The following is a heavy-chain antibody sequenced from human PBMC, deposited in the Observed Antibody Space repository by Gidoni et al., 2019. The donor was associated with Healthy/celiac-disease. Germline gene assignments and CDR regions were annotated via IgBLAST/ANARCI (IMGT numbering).Heavy chain of an antibody. Sequence: EVQLVESGGGLVSPGGSLRFSCAASGFTFSSYDMHWVRQATGKGLEWVSAIGTAGDTYYPGSVKGRFTISRENAKNSLYLQMNSLRAGDTAVYYCARDQPYYGMDVWGQGTTVTVSS. V-gene: IGHV3-13*01. J-gene: IGHJ6*02. CDR2: IGTAGDT. CDR1: GFTFSSYD. CDR3: ARDQPYYGMDV.